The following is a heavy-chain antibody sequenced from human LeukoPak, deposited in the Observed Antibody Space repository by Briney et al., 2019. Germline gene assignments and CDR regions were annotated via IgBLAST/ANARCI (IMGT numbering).Heavy chain of an antibody. D-gene: IGHD6-13*01. J-gene: IGHJ6*02. CDR3: ARDNRIRGSSSIHGMDV. CDR2: IYYSGST. V-gene: IGHV4-61*01. CDR1: GGSISSSSYY. Sequence: PSETLSLTCTVSGGSISSSSYYWSWIRQPPGKGLEWIGYIYYSGSTNYNPSLKSRVTISVDTSKNQFSLKLSSVTAADTAVYYCARDNRIRGSSSIHGMDVWGQGTTVTVSS.